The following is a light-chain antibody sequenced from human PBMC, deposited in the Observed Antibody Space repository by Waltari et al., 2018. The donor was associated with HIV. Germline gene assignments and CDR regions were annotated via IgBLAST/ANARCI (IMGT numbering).Light chain of an antibody. CDR3: CSYAGSYTYV. V-gene: IGLV2-11*01. Sequence: QSALTQPRSVSGSPGQSVTISCTHTSSEAGCYNLVSWYQQHPGKAPKLMIYDVTQRPSGVPDRFSGSKSGNTASLTISGLQAEDEADYYCCSYAGSYTYVFGTGTKVTVL. CDR1: SSEAGCYNL. J-gene: IGLJ1*01. CDR2: DVT.